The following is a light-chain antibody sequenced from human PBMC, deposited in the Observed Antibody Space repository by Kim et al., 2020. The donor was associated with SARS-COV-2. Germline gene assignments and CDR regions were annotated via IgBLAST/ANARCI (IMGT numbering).Light chain of an antibody. Sequence: EIVLTQSPATLSLSPGERATLSCRASHSVNSYLVWYQQKPGQPPRLLIYDVSNRASGIPARFSGSGSGTDFTLTISSLEPEDCAVYYCQQRSNWPPTFGQGTKVDIK. CDR3: QQRSNWPPT. CDR2: DVS. V-gene: IGKV3-11*01. CDR1: HSVNSY. J-gene: IGKJ1*01.